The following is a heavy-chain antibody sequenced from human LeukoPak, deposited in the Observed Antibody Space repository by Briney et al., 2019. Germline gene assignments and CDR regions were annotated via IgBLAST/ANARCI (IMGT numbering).Heavy chain of an antibody. J-gene: IGHJ4*02. V-gene: IGHV3-48*03. D-gene: IGHD7-27*01. CDR3: TTDLNWEGY. CDR1: GFTFSSFE. Sequence: GGSLRLSCAASGFTFSSFEMNWVRQAPGKGLEWISYIGSSGVITYYADSVKGRFTISRDNAKNSLYLQMNRLRAEDTAVYYCTTDLNWEGYWGQGTLVTVSS. CDR2: IGSSGVIT.